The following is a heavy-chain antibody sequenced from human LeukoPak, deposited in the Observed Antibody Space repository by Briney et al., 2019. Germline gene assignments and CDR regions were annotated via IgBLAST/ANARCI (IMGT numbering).Heavy chain of an antibody. CDR3: ATGLSSSVTMVIPEYFHH. CDR2: INPSGGST. V-gene: IGHV1-46*01. J-gene: IGHJ1*01. CDR1: GYTFTSYY. Sequence: ASVKVSCKASGYTFTSYYMHWVRQAPGQGLEWMGIINPSGGSTSYAQKFQGRVTMTRDTSTSTVYMELSSLRSEDTAAYYCATGLSSSVTMVIPEYFHHWGQGTLVTVSS. D-gene: IGHD3-10*01.